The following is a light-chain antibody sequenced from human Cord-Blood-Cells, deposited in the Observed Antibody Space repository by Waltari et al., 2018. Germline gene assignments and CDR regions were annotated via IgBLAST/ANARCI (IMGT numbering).Light chain of an antibody. J-gene: IGLJ2*01. Sequence: QSALTQPPSASGSPGQSVTISCTGTSRDVGGYNYVSWYQQHPGKAPKLMIYEVSKRPSGFPDRFSGSKSGNTAYLTVSGLQAEDEADYYCSSYAGSNKLVFGGGTKLTVL. CDR3: SSYAGSNKLV. CDR2: EVS. CDR1: SRDVGGYNY. V-gene: IGLV2-8*01.